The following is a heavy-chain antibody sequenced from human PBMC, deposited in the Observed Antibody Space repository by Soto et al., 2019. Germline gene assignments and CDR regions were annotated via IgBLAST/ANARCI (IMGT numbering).Heavy chain of an antibody. CDR1: GGSISSSSYF. V-gene: IGHV4-31*01. Sequence: QVQLQESGPGLVKPSQTLSLTCTVSGGSISSSSYFWSWIRQLPGKGLEWIGSIHHSGNARYFPSLKSLLSISLDTSKNQFSLMLSSLTAADTAVYFCAGARVPYTSTWYRYDYYILDLWGQGTTVTVSS. CDR3: AGARVPYTSTWYRYDYYILDL. D-gene: IGHD6-13*01. CDR2: IHHSGNA. J-gene: IGHJ6*02.